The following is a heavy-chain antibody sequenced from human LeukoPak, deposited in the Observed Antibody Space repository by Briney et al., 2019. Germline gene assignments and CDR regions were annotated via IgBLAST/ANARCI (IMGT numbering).Heavy chain of an antibody. Sequence: GGSLRLSCAASGFTFSSYAMSWVRQAPGKGLEWVSAISGSGGSTYYADSVKGRFTISRDNSKNTLYLQMNSLRAEDTALYYCARGPEYGSYYFDYWGQGTLVTVSS. D-gene: IGHD3-10*01. V-gene: IGHV3-23*01. J-gene: IGHJ4*02. CDR3: ARGPEYGSYYFDY. CDR1: GFTFSSYA. CDR2: ISGSGGST.